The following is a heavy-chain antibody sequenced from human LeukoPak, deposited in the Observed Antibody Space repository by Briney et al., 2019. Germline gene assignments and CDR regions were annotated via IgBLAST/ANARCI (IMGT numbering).Heavy chain of an antibody. Sequence: GGSLRLSCAASGFTFSSYEMNWVRQAPGKGLEWVSYISSSGSTIYYADSVKGRFTISRDNAKNSLYLQMNSLRAEDTVVYYCARSGEPDIVVVPAAPNWGSFDYWGQGTLVTVSS. CDR1: GFTFSSYE. J-gene: IGHJ4*02. V-gene: IGHV3-48*03. CDR2: ISSSGSTI. D-gene: IGHD2-2*01. CDR3: ARSGEPDIVVVPAAPNWGSFDY.